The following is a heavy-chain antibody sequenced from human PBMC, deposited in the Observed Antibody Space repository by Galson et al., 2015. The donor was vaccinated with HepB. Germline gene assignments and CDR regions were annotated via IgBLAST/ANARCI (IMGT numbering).Heavy chain of an antibody. CDR2: ISAYNGNT. D-gene: IGHD4-11*01. Sequence: SVKVSCKASGYTFTSYGISWVRQAPGQGLEWMGWISAYNGNTNYAQKLQGRVTMTTDTSTSTAYMELRSLRSDDTAVYYCARESKYSNYVYGMDAWGQGTTVTVSS. CDR1: GYTFTSYG. CDR3: ARESKYSNYVYGMDA. V-gene: IGHV1-18*01. J-gene: IGHJ6*02.